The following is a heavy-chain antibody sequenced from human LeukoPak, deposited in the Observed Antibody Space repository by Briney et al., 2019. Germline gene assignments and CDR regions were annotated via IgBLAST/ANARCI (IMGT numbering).Heavy chain of an antibody. CDR3: ARESNNGYMDV. CDR2: IYTSGST. CDR1: GGSISSSSYY. D-gene: IGHD1/OR15-1a*01. Sequence: PSQTLSLTCTVSGGSISSSSYYWSWIRQPAGKGLEWIGRIYTSGSTNYNPSLKSRVTISVDTSKNQFSLRLSSVTAADTAVYYCARESNNGYMDVWGKGTTVTVSS. J-gene: IGHJ6*03. V-gene: IGHV4-61*02.